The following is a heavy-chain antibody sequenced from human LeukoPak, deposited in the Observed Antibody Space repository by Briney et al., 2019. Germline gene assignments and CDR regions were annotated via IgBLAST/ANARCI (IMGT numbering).Heavy chain of an antibody. CDR2: ISGSGGST. J-gene: IGHJ4*02. Sequence: GGSLRLSCAASGFTFSSYAMSWVRQAPGKGLEWVSAISGSGGSTYYADSVKGRFTISRDNSKNTLYLQMNSQRAEDTAVYYCEKRSSPGQLLWFGEPFDYWGQGTLVTVSS. V-gene: IGHV3-23*01. CDR1: GFTFSSYA. D-gene: IGHD3-10*01. CDR3: EKRSSPGQLLWFGEPFDY.